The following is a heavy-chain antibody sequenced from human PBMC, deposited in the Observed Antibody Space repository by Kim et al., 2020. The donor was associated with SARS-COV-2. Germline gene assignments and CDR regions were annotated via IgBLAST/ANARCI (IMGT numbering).Heavy chain of an antibody. CDR2: IYPGDSDT. J-gene: IGHJ6*02. V-gene: IGHV5-51*01. CDR3: ARSSGPYSNYGYLGYYYYGMDV. CDR1: GYSFTSYW. Sequence: GESLQISCKGSGYSFTSYWIGWVRQMPGKGLEWMGIIYPGDSDTRYSPSFQGQVTISADKSISTAYLQWSSLKASDTAMYYCARSSGPYSNYGYLGYYYYGMDVWGQGTTVTVSS. D-gene: IGHD4-4*01.